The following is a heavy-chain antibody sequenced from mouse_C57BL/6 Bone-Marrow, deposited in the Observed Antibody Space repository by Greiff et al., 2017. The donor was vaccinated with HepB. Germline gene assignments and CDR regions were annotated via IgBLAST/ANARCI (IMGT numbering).Heavy chain of an antibody. CDR3: ARDSYYSAWFAY. V-gene: IGHV7-1*01. J-gene: IGHJ3*01. CDR2: SRNKANDYTT. D-gene: IGHD2-12*01. CDR1: GFTFSDFY. Sequence: EVLLVESGGGLVQSGRSLRLSCATSGFTFSDFYMEWVRQAPGKGLEWIAASRNKANDYTTEYSASVKGRFIVSRDTSQSILYLQMNALRAEDTAIYYCARDSYYSAWFAYWGQGTLVTVSA.